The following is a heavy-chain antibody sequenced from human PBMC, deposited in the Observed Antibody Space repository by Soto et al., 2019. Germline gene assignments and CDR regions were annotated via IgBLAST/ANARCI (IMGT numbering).Heavy chain of an antibody. D-gene: IGHD3-10*01. CDR3: AKWRLWFGELEYFDY. CDR2: ISGSGGST. V-gene: IGHV3-23*01. J-gene: IGHJ4*02. CDR1: GCTFSSYA. Sequence: EVQLLESGGGLVQPGGSLRLSCAASGCTFSSYAMSWVRQAPGKGLEWVSAISGSGGSTYYADSVKGRFTISRDNSKNTLYLHMNSLRAEDTAVYYCAKWRLWFGELEYFDYWGQGTLVTVSS.